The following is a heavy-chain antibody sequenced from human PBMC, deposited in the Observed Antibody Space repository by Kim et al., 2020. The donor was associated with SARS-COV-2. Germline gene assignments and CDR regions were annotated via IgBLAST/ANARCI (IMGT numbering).Heavy chain of an antibody. V-gene: IGHV4-34*01. J-gene: IGHJ4*02. CDR3: ARVTGGEFWV. Sequence: SETLSLTCVVYGGFFSGYYWRWIRRPPGKGLAWIGEINHSGSTNYNPSLKSRFTISVDTSKNQFSLKLSSVTAADTAVYYGARVTGGEFWVWGQGTLVT. CDR2: INHSGST. CDR1: GGFFSGYY. D-gene: IGHD7-27*01.